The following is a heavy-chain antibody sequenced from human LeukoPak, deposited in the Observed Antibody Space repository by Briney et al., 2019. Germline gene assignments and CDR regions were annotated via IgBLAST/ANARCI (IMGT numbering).Heavy chain of an antibody. CDR1: GFIFSSYW. Sequence: GGSLRLSCAVSGFIFSSYWMNWVRQAPGKGLEWVSVIYSGGSTYYADSVKGRFTISRDNSKNTLYLQMNSLRAEDTAVYYCARVDGSYALDYWGQGTLVTVSS. V-gene: IGHV3-53*01. J-gene: IGHJ4*02. CDR3: ARVDGSYALDY. D-gene: IGHD1-26*01. CDR2: IYSGGST.